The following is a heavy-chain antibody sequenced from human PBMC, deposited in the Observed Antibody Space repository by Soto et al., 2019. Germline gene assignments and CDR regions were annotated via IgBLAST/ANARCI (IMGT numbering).Heavy chain of an antibody. J-gene: IGHJ4*02. CDR1: GGSINSYY. CDR3: ARRKTRPEAFDY. V-gene: IGHV4-59*08. Sequence: PSETLSLTCTVSGGSINSYYWTWMRQPPGKGLEWIGYVYSSGSTKYNPSLRSRVTISLDTSKSQFSLKLNSVTAADTAVYYCARRKTRPEAFDYWGQGTLVTVSS. CDR2: VYSSGST.